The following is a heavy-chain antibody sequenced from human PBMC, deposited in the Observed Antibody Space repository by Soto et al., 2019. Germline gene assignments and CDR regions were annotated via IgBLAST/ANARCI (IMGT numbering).Heavy chain of an antibody. J-gene: IGHJ4*02. CDR3: ARGVRFSELFSENYFDY. CDR1: GGSISSYY. CDR2: MYYSGST. Sequence: QVQLQESGPGLVKPSETLSLTCTVSGGSISSYYWSWIWKPPGKGLEWVGYMYYSGSTNYNPSLKSRVTISVDTSKNQFSLKLSSVTAADTAVYYCARGVRFSELFSENYFDYWGQGTLVTVSS. V-gene: IGHV4-59*01. D-gene: IGHD3-3*01.